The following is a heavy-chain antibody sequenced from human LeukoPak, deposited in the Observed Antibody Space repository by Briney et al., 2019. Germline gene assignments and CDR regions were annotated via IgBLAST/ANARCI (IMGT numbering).Heavy chain of an antibody. CDR1: GFSLSTSGMC. V-gene: IGHV2-70*01. Sequence: SGPTLVNPTQTLTLTCTFPGFSLSTSGMCVSWIRQPPGKALEWLALIDWDDDKYYSTSLKTRLTISKDTSKNQVVLTMTNMDPVDTATYYCARTSYSSSSEWFFDYWGQGTLVTVSS. J-gene: IGHJ4*02. CDR2: IDWDDDK. D-gene: IGHD6-6*01. CDR3: ARTSYSSSSEWFFDY.